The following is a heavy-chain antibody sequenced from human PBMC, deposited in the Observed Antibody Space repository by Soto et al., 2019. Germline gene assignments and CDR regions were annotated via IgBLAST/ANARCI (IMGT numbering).Heavy chain of an antibody. CDR3: ARDGLDIVVVPAAMIPYYFDY. CDR2: INPSGGST. V-gene: IGHV1-46*03. CDR1: GYTFTSYY. J-gene: IGHJ4*02. D-gene: IGHD2-2*03. Sequence: ASVTVSCKASGYTFTSYYMHWVRQAPGQGLEWMGIINPSGGSTSYAQKFQGRVTMTRDTSTSTVYMELSSLRSEDTAVYYCARDGLDIVVVPAAMIPYYFDYWGQGTLVTVSS.